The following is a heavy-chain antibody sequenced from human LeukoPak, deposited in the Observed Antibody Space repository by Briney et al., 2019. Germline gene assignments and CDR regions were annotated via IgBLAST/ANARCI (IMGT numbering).Heavy chain of an antibody. CDR2: INSDGSST. V-gene: IGHV3-74*01. Sequence: GGSLRLSCAASGYTFSSYWMHWVRQAPGKGLVWVSRINSDGSSTIYADSVKGRFTISRDNAKNTLYLQMNSLRAEDTAVYYCARDQSYGDYVFDYWGQGTLVTVSS. J-gene: IGHJ4*02. D-gene: IGHD4-17*01. CDR1: GYTFSSYW. CDR3: ARDQSYGDYVFDY.